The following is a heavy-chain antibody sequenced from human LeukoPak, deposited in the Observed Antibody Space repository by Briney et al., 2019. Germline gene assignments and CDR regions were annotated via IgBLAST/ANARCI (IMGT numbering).Heavy chain of an antibody. V-gene: IGHV3-66*02. CDR3: ARDSGSTYWAYS. Sequence: TGGCLRLSCATSGFSVSEKYMSWVRQAPGKGLEWVSVIHKDGTTDYAASVNGRFTSPRDIAENTLSLQMNRLSADDAAVYFCARDSGSTYWAYSWGQGTLVTVSS. CDR2: IHKDGTT. D-gene: IGHD2-15*01. J-gene: IGHJ4*02. CDR1: GFSVSEKY.